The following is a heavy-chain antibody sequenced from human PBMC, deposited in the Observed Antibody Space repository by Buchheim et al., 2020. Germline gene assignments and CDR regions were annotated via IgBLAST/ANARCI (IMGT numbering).Heavy chain of an antibody. V-gene: IGHV3-21*01. CDR3: ASPAALYGAH. CDR1: GFTFSSYS. CDR2: ISSSSSYI. D-gene: IGHD2-2*01. Sequence: EVQLVESGGGLVKPGGSLRLSCAASGFTFSSYSTNWVRQAPGKGLEWVSSISSSSSYIYYADSVKSRFTISRDNAKNSLYPQMNSLRAEDTAVYYCASPAALYGAHWGQGTL. J-gene: IGHJ4*02.